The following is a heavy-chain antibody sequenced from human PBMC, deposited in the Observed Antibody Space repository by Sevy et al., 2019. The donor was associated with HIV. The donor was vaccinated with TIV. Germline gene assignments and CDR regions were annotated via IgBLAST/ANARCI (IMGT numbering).Heavy chain of an antibody. CDR1: GGTFDSYT. J-gene: IGHJ3*02. CDR2: IIPFFASA. D-gene: IGHD3-16*01. CDR3: ARDRDIAFGGGDAYDI. V-gene: IGHV1-69*13. Sequence: ASVKVSCSGSGGTFDSYTLNWLRQAPGQGLEWMGAIIPFFASAKYTQTFQGRVTFTADGSRNTMYLELSSLKSEDSAIYYCARDRDIAFGGGDAYDIWGQGTMVTVSS.